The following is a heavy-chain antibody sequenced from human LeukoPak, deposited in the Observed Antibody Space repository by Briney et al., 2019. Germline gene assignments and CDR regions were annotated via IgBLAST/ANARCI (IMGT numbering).Heavy chain of an antibody. CDR1: GFTFGSYW. D-gene: IGHD3-10*02. CDR2: IKQDGSEK. J-gene: IGHJ6*04. Sequence: GGSLRLSCAASGFTFGSYWMTWVRQAPGKGLEWVANIKQDGSEKNYVDSVKGRFAISRDNAKNSLYMQMTSLSAEDTAVYYCAELGITMIGGVWGKGTTVTISS. V-gene: IGHV3-7*01. CDR3: AELGITMIGGV.